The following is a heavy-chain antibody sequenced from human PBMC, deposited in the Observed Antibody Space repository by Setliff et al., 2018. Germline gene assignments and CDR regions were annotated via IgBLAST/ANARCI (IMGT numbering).Heavy chain of an antibody. D-gene: IGHD5-18*01. J-gene: IGHJ4*02. CDR3: ARVDTGMGLPFDY. CDR1: GYPFTDYF. CDR2: INPSGGT. Sequence: ASVKVSCKTSGYPFTDYFIHWVRQAPGQHLQWVGRINPSGGTNYAQKFQGRVTMTRDTSISTAYMEVSRLRSDDTAVYYCARVDTGMGLPFDYWGQGTLVTVSS. V-gene: IGHV1-2*06.